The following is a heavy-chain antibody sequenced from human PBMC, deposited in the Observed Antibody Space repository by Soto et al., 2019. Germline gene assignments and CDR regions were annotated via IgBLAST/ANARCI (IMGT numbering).Heavy chain of an antibody. V-gene: IGHV3-49*04. D-gene: IGHD6-19*01. CDR2: IRSQLYGGPT. CDR3: ARGSSYSSGWLFDY. J-gene: IGHJ4*02. CDR1: GFTFGDYA. Sequence: GSLRLSCTASGFTFGDYAMSWVRQAPGKGREWVSFIRSQLYGGPTEYAASVKGRFTISRDASKSIAYLQMNSLKTDDTAVYYCARGSSYSSGWLFDYWGQGDLVTVSS.